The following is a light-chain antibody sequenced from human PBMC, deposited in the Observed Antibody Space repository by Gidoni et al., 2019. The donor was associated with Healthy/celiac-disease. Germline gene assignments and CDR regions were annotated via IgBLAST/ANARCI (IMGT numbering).Light chain of an antibody. V-gene: IGKV1-39*01. CDR3: QQSYSTPLT. CDR2: AAS. Sequence: DIQRTQSPSSLSPSVGDRVTITCRASQSISSYLNWYQQKPGKAPKLLIYAASSLQSGVPSRFSGSGSGTDFTLTISSLQPEDFATYYCQQSYSTPLTFGGGTKVEIK. CDR1: QSISSY. J-gene: IGKJ4*01.